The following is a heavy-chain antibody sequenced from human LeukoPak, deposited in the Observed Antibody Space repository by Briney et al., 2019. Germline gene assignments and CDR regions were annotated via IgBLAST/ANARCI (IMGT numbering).Heavy chain of an antibody. Sequence: GGSLRLSCVVSGITVSNYDMSWVRQAPGKGLEWVSGIRESGGGTNYADSVKGRFTISRDNSKNTLYLQMNSLRAEDTAVYYCAKDLSSFSPVAGTGGGYWGQGTLVTVSS. CDR2: IRESGGGT. CDR3: AKDLSSFSPVAGTGGGY. J-gene: IGHJ4*02. V-gene: IGHV3-23*01. D-gene: IGHD6-19*01. CDR1: GITVSNYD.